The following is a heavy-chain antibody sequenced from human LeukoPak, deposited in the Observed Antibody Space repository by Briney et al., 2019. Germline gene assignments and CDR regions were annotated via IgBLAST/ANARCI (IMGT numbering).Heavy chain of an antibody. D-gene: IGHD3-10*01. J-gene: IGHJ4*02. CDR2: ISDNGSTI. CDR1: VFVFSDYY. V-gene: IGHV3-11*01. CDR3: PREMEGDYGSGTFFDL. Sequence: PGGSLRLSCAASVFVFSDYYMSWLRQAPGKGLEWVSYISDNGSTIYYPESVKGRFTISRANVKNSLYLQMNGLRAEDTAVYYCPREMEGDYGSGTFFDLWGQGNMVTVSS.